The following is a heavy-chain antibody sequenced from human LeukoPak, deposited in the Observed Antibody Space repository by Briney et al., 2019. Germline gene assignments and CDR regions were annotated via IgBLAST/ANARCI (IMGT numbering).Heavy chain of an antibody. J-gene: IGHJ4*02. CDR3: ASGHDYGDYGIDY. CDR1: GFTFSSYS. Sequence: GGSLRLSCAASGFTFSSYSMNWVRQAPGKGLEWVSSISSSSSYIYYADSVKGRFTISRDNSKNTLYLQMNSLRAEDTAVYYCASGHDYGDYGIDYWGQGTLVTVSS. V-gene: IGHV3-21*01. D-gene: IGHD4-17*01. CDR2: ISSSSSYI.